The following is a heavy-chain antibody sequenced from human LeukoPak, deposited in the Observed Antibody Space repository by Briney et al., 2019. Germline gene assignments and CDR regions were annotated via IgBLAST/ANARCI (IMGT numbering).Heavy chain of an antibody. D-gene: IGHD5-12*01. J-gene: IGHJ4*01. V-gene: IGHV3-66*04. Sequence: GGSLRLSCAASGFSFSRYYMSWVRQAPGKGLEWVSVLFRGGDTYYADSVKDRFSISRDSSGETLFLQMNSLRADDTAVYYCARQGYDSGFDYWGHGTMVTVSS. CDR3: ARQGYDSGFDY. CDR2: LFRGGDT. CDR1: GFSFSRYY.